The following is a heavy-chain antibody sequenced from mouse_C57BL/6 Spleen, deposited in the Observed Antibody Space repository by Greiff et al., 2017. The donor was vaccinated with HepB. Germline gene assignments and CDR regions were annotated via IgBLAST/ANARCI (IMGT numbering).Heavy chain of an antibody. CDR1: GYTFPSYW. D-gene: IGHD1-1*01. Sequence: QVQLQQPGTELVKPGASVKLSCTASGYTFPSYWLPWVKQRPGQGLKWIGNINPSTGGPNYIVKFKSKATLTVDKSSSTAYMQLSSLTSEDSAVYYCSRRGYGSSLYYLDYWGQGTTLTVSS. CDR3: SRRGYGSSLYYLDY. J-gene: IGHJ2*01. V-gene: IGHV1-53*01. CDR2: INPSTGGP.